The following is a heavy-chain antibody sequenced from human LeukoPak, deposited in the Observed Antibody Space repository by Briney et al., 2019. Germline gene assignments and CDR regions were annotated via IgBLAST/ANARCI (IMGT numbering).Heavy chain of an antibody. V-gene: IGHV4-39*01. D-gene: IGHD4-17*01. CDR1: GGSISSSSDY. CDR2: LYYGGNT. J-gene: IGHJ4*02. Sequence: SETLTLTCTVSGGSISSSSDYWGWIRQPPGKGLEWIGSLYYGGNTYSNPSLKSRVTISVDTSKNQFSLSLSSVTAADTALYYCARRFTVTKYYFDSWGQGTLVTVSS. CDR3: ARRFTVTKYYFDS.